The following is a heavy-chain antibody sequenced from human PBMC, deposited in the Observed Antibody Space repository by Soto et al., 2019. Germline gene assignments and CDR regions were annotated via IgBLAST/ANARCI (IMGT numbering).Heavy chain of an antibody. Sequence: QVQLVQSGPEVKKPGASVKVSCKASGYTFTSYGFSWVRQAPGQGLEWMGWISAYNGDTNYPQKFQARVTMTTDTSTSTGYLDLRSLRSYDTAVYFCARTRGTHPPSRYYYRLDVWGPGTTVTVPS. CDR3: ARTRGTHPPSRYYYRLDV. J-gene: IGHJ6*02. CDR2: ISAYNGDT. D-gene: IGHD3-16*01. V-gene: IGHV1-18*01. CDR1: GYTFTSYG.